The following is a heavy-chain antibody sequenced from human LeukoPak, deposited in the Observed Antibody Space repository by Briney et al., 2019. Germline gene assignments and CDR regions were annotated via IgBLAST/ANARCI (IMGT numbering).Heavy chain of an antibody. V-gene: IGHV6-1*01. Sequence: SQTLSLTCAISGDSVSSNSAAWNWIRQSPSRGLEWLGRTYYRSKWYSDYAVSVKSRIAINPDTSKNQFSLQLNSVTPEDTAVYYCARDFIAAAGPTYYFDYWGQGTLVTVSS. J-gene: IGHJ4*02. CDR1: GDSVSSNSAA. CDR3: ARDFIAAAGPTYYFDY. D-gene: IGHD6-13*01. CDR2: TYYRSKWYS.